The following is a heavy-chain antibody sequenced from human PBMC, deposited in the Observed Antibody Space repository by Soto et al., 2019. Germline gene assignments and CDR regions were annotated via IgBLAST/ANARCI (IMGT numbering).Heavy chain of an antibody. CDR2: IIPNFSTA. J-gene: IGHJ6*02. D-gene: IGHD4-4*01. CDR3: ARSRRGDYSSSLGMDV. CDR1: GGTFSSYA. V-gene: IGHV1-69*12. Sequence: QVQLVQSGAEVKKPGSSVKVSCKASGGTFSSYAISWVRQAPGQGLEWMGGIIPNFSTANYAQKFQARVTITADESTSTAYMELSSLRSEDTAVYYCARSRRGDYSSSLGMDVWGQGTTVTVSS.